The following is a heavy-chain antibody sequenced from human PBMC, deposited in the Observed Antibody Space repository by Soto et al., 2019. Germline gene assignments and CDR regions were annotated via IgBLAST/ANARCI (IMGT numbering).Heavy chain of an antibody. Sequence: GGSLRLSCAASGFTFSSYSMNWVRQAPGKGLEWVSYISSSSGTIYYADSVKGRFTISRDNAKNSLYLQMNSLRDEDTAVYYCARDLLSVPAAMVPFYYYYYGMDVWGQGTTVTVSS. J-gene: IGHJ6*02. V-gene: IGHV3-48*02. CDR2: ISSSSGTI. D-gene: IGHD2-2*01. CDR3: ARDLLSVPAAMVPFYYYYYGMDV. CDR1: GFTFSSYS.